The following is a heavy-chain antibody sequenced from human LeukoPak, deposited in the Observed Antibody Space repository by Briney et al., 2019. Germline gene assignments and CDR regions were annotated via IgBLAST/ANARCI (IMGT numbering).Heavy chain of an antibody. CDR1: GGSIGGYY. D-gene: IGHD3-9*01. V-gene: IGHV4-59*12. CDR2: IYYSGST. J-gene: IGHJ5*02. CDR3: ARARRITIFS. Sequence: SETLSLTCTVSGGSIGGYYWSWIRQPPGKGLEWIGYIYYSGSTYYNPSLKSRVTISVDTSKNQFSLKLSSVTAADTAVYYCARARRITIFSWGQGTLVTVSS.